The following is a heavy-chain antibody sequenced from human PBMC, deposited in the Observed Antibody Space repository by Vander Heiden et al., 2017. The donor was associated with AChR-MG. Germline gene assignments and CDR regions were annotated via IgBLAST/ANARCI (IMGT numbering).Heavy chain of an antibody. CDR1: GFPFSSYA. V-gene: IGHV3-23*01. Sequence: EVQLLESGGGLVQPGGSLELSCAASGFPFSSYAMGWVRQAPGKGLEWVSAISGSGGSTYYADSVKGRFTISRDNSKNTLYLQMNSLRAEDTAVYYCAKYLRDGYNPGHWGQGTLVTVSS. CDR3: AKYLRDGYNPGH. D-gene: IGHD5-12*01. CDR2: ISGSGGST. J-gene: IGHJ4*02.